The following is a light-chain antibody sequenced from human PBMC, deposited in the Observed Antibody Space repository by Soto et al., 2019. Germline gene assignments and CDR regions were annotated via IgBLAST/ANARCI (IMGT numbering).Light chain of an antibody. CDR3: VTWDDSLSAVL. V-gene: IGLV1-51*01. CDR2: DDY. Sequence: QSVLTQPPSVSAAPGQKVTISCSGSSSNIGDNYVSWYQHLPGTAPKLLIYDDYKRPSRIPDRFSGSKSGTSATLGITGLQTGDEADYYCVTWDDSLSAVLFGGGTQLTVL. J-gene: IGLJ2*01. CDR1: SSNIGDNY.